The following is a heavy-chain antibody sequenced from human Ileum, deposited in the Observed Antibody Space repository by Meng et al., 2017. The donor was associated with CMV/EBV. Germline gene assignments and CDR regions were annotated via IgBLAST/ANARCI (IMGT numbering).Heavy chain of an antibody. Sequence: LLGFGGGLVQPGGSLRLSCTVSEFTSGDYAMTWVRQAPGKGLEWVSSISGSGASTYYADSVNGRFSLSRDNSKNTVSLQMNSLRAEDTAVYYCARPISGWSPLVYWGQGTLVTVSS. J-gene: IGHJ4*02. V-gene: IGHV3-23*01. CDR2: ISGSGAST. CDR3: ARPISGWSPLVY. CDR1: EFTSGDYA. D-gene: IGHD6-19*01.